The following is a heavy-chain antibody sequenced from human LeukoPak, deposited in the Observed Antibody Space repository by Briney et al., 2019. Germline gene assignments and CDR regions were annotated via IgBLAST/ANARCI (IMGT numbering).Heavy chain of an antibody. CDR1: GYSFTSYW. D-gene: IGHD3-16*01. J-gene: IGHJ6*03. V-gene: IGHV5-51*01. CDR3: ARQGLPSYYYYYMDV. Sequence: GESLKISCKGSGYSFTSYWIGWVRQMPGKGLEWMGIIYPGDSDTRYSPSFQGQVTISADKSIGTAYLQWSSLKASDTAMYYCARQGLPSYYYYYMDVWGKGTTVTVSS. CDR2: IYPGDSDT.